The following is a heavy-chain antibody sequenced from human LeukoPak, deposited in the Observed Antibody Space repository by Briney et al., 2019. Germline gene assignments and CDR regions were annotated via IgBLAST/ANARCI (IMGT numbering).Heavy chain of an antibody. D-gene: IGHD3-22*01. CDR1: GGSFSAYY. V-gene: IGHV4-34*01. CDR2: INHSGST. J-gene: IGHJ1*01. Sequence: SETLSLTCAVYGGSFSAYYRSWVRQPPGKGLEWIGEINHSGSTNYNPSLKSRVTMSVDTSKNQFSLKLSSVTAADTAVYYCAREGYDSSGFEYFQHWGQGTLVTVSS. CDR3: AREGYDSSGFEYFQH.